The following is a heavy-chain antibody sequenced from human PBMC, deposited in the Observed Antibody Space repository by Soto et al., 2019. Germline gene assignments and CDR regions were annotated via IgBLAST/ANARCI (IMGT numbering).Heavy chain of an antibody. D-gene: IGHD3-22*01. Sequence: GGSLRLSCAASGFTFSSYAMSWVRQAPGKGLEWVSAISGSGGSTYYADSVKGRFTISRDNSKNTLYLQMNSLRAEDTAVYYCAKDAAEDDDSSGPSIFDDWGQGTLVTISS. V-gene: IGHV3-23*01. CDR2: ISGSGGST. CDR1: GFTFSSYA. J-gene: IGHJ4*02. CDR3: AKDAAEDDDSSGPSIFDD.